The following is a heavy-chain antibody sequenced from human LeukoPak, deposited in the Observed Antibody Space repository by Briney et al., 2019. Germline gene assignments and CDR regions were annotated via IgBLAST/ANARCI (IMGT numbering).Heavy chain of an antibody. Sequence: ASVKVSCKASGYTFTGYYMHWVRQAPGQGLEWMGWINPNSGGTNYAQKFQGRVTMTRDTSISTAYMELSRLRSDDTAVYYCAREWSYTNSSGDYWGQGTLVTVSS. J-gene: IGHJ4*02. V-gene: IGHV1-2*02. CDR2: INPNSGGT. CDR1: GYTFTGYY. D-gene: IGHD6-25*01. CDR3: AREWSYTNSSGDY.